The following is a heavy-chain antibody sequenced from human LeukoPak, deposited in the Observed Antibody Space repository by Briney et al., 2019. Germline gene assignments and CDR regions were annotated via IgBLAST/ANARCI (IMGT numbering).Heavy chain of an antibody. Sequence: PGGSLRLSCAASGFTLSSYAMHWVRQAPGKGLEWVAVTSYDGTNKNYADSVKGRFTISRDNSKNTLYLQMNSLRAEDTAVYYCARDIRDIRTSGWYGPDYWGQRTLVTVSS. J-gene: IGHJ4*02. CDR2: TSYDGTNK. CDR3: ARDIRDIRTSGWYGPDY. D-gene: IGHD6-19*01. CDR1: GFTLSSYA. V-gene: IGHV3-30-3*01.